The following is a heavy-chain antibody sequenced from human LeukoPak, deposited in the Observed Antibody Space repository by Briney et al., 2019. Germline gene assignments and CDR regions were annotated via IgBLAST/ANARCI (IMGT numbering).Heavy chain of an antibody. CDR2: IYYSGSTT. D-gene: IGHD2/OR15-2a*01. CDR3: ARDLYLPPGPAAFDI. J-gene: IGHJ3*02. Sequence: SETLSLTCTVSGGSISGYYWSWIRQPPDKGLEWIGYIYYSGSTTNYNPSLKGRLTVSVDTSKNQFSLMLSSVTAADTAVYYCARDLYLPPGPAAFDIWGQGTMVTVSS. CDR1: GGSISGYY. V-gene: IGHV4-59*01.